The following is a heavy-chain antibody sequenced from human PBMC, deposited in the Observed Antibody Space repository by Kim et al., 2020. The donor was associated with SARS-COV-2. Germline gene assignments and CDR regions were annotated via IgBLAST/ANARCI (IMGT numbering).Heavy chain of an antibody. CDR1: GFTFSSYE. CDR2: ISSSGSTI. CDR3: ASPGGYSYGRTFDY. Sequence: GGSLRLSCAASGFTFSSYEMNWVRQAPGKGLEWVSYISSSGSTIYYADSVKGRFTISRDNAKNSLYLQMNSLRAEDTAVYYCASPGGYSYGRTFDYWGQGTLVTVSS. J-gene: IGHJ4*02. D-gene: IGHD5-18*01. V-gene: IGHV3-48*03.